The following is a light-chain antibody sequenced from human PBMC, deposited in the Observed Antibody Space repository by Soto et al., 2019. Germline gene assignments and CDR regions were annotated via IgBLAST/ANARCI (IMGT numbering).Light chain of an antibody. CDR1: NSDVGGYNF. CDR2: EGS. Sequence: QSALTQPASVSGSPVQSITISCTGTNSDVGGYNFVSWYQQHPDKAPKVIIYEGSKRPSGVSNRFSGSKSGNTASLTISGLQAEDEADYYCCSYAGSSTYVFGTGTTV. J-gene: IGLJ1*01. V-gene: IGLV2-23*01. CDR3: CSYAGSSTYV.